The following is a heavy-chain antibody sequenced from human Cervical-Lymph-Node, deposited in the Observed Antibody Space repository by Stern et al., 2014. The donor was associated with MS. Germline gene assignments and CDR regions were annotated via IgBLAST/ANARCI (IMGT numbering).Heavy chain of an antibody. CDR3: ARGREVYMVTSAFDS. Sequence: MQLVESGAEARKPGASVTVSCKASGYTFSNFDINWVRQAAGQGLEWMGRIDPNSDTTRYAQKFQGRVTMTRDTSISTAYMELSSLRSDDTAVYYCARGREVYMVTSAFDSWGQGTLVTVSS. CDR2: IDPNSDTT. CDR1: GYTFSNFD. D-gene: IGHD2-21*02. J-gene: IGHJ4*02. V-gene: IGHV1-8*01.